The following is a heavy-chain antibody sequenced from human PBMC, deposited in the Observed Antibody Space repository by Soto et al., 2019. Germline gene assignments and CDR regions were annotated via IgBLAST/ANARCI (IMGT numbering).Heavy chain of an antibody. CDR3: AKYRRTDAEGYTLDF. V-gene: IGHV4-59*01. J-gene: IGHJ4*02. CDR2: VYYTGST. CDR1: GGSISGYY. D-gene: IGHD5-12*01. Sequence: KTSETLSLTCTISGGSISGYYWSWIRQPPGKGLEWIGYVYYTGSTNYNPSLESRVTISIDTSKNQFSLRLTSVTAADTALYYCAKYRRTDAEGYTLDFWGQGTLVTVSS.